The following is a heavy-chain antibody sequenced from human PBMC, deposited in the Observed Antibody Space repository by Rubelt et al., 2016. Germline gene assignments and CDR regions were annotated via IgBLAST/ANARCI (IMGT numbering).Heavy chain of an antibody. D-gene: IGHD2-2*01. Sequence: SGGGLVQPGRSRRLSCAASGFTFDDFAMHWVRQAPGKGLEWVSGISWNSGSTGYADSVKGRFTISRDNSKNTLYLQLNSLRAEDTAIYYCAKYVLPVPAVHRGFDLWGRGTLVTVSS. CDR1: GFTFDDFA. J-gene: IGHJ2*01. V-gene: IGHV3-9*01. CDR3: AKYVLPVPAVHRGFDL. CDR2: ISWNSGST.